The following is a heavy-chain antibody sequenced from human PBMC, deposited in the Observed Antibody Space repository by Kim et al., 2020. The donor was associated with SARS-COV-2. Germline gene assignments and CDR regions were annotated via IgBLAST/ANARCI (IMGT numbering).Heavy chain of an antibody. J-gene: IGHJ4*02. Sequence: SDRHCMGSVKGRFAISRDNAGNSLFLQMNSLGGEDTAVYYCATSRGFLIDYWGQGTRVTVSS. CDR3: ATSRGFLIDY. V-gene: IGHV3-7*03. CDR2: SDR.